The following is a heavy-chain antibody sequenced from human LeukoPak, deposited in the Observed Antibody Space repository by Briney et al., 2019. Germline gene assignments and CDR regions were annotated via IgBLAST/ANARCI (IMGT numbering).Heavy chain of an antibody. CDR2: IKQDGSEK. D-gene: IGHD6-13*01. CDR3: ARDAAVQQLGYYYYYMDV. CDR1: GFTFSSYW. J-gene: IGHJ6*03. Sequence: GGSPRLSCAASGFTFSSYWMSWVRQAPGKGLEWVANIKQDGSEKYYVDSVKGRFTISRDSAKNSLYLQMNSLRAEDTAVYYCARDAAVQQLGYYYYYMDVWGKGITVTVSS. V-gene: IGHV3-7*01.